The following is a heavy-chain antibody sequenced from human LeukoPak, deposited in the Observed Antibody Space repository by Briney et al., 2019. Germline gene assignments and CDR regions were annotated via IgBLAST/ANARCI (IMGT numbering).Heavy chain of an antibody. Sequence: PSETLSLTCTVSGGSISSSSYYWGWIRHPPGKGLEWIGSIYYSGSTYYNPSLKSRVTISVDTSKNQFSLKLSSVTAADTAVYYCARWPQSDFDYWGQGTPVTVSS. V-gene: IGHV4-39*01. J-gene: IGHJ4*02. CDR3: ARWPQSDFDY. CDR2: IYYSGST. CDR1: GGSISSSSYY. D-gene: IGHD3-3*01.